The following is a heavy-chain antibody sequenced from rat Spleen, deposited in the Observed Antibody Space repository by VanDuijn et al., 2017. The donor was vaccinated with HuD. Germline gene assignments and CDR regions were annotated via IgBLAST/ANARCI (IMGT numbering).Heavy chain of an antibody. D-gene: IGHD5-1*01. CDR2: ISPSGDST. V-gene: IGHV5-25*01. CDR3: TRPVTGFDY. J-gene: IGHJ2*01. Sequence: EVQLVESGGGLVQPGRSLKLSCAASGFTFSDYYMAWVRQAPTKGLEWVASISPSGDSTYYRDSVKGRFIVSRDNAKSTLSLQMDSLRSEDTATYYCTRPVTGFDYWGQGVMVTVSS. CDR1: GFTFSDYY.